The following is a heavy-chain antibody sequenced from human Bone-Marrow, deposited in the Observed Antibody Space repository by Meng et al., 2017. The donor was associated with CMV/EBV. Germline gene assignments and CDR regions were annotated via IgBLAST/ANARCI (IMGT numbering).Heavy chain of an antibody. V-gene: IGHV4-59*12. CDR2: IYYSGST. D-gene: IGHD3-10*01. Sequence: SEPLSLPCTVSGGSISSYDWSWIRQPPGKGLEWIGYIYYSGSTNYNPSPKSRVTISVDTSKNHYPLKLSSVTAADAAVYFCARSSDITGSLDYWGQGTLVTVSS. CDR3: ARSSDITGSLDY. J-gene: IGHJ4*02. CDR1: GGSISSYD.